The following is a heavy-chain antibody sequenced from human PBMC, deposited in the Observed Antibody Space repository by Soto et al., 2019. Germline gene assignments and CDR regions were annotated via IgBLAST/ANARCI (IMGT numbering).Heavy chain of an antibody. V-gene: IGHV1-18*01. D-gene: IGHD1-1*01. CDR3: ARGRYGDY. Sequence: QVHLVQSGAEVKKPGASVKVSCKGSGYTFTSYGITWVRQAPGLGLEWMGWISAHNGNTDYAQKLQGRVTVTRDTSTSTAYMELRSLRPDDTAVYYGARGRYGDYWGQGALVTVSS. CDR1: GYTFTSYG. CDR2: ISAHNGNT. J-gene: IGHJ4*02.